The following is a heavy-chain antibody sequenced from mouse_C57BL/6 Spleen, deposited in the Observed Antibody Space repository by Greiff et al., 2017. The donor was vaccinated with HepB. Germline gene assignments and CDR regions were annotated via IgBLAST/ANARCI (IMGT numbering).Heavy chain of an antibody. CDR2: ISSGSSTI. J-gene: IGHJ4*01. D-gene: IGHD5-5*01. V-gene: IGHV5-17*01. CDR1: GFTFSDYG. CDR3: ATTSYYAMDY. Sequence: EVQRVESGGGLVKPGGSLKLSCAASGFTFSDYGMHWVRQAPEKGLEWVAYISSGSSTIYYADTVKGRFTISRDNAKNTLFLQMTSLRSEDTAMYYCATTSYYAMDYWGQGTSVTVSS.